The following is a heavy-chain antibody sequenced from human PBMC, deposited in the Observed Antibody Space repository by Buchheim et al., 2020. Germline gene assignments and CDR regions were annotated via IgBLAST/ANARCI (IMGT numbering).Heavy chain of an antibody. Sequence: EVQLVQSGPEMKKAGESLKISCRASGFSFTSYWIGWVREVPGKGLEWLGIIFPEDFHTMYSPSFRGHVTILAVNATKTASPQWDSLKASDSAMYYCTRHGPPRVTTTWFGHWGQGTL. CDR1: GFSFTSYW. V-gene: IGHV5-51*01. CDR3: TRHGPPRVTTTWFGH. CDR2: IFPEDFHT. D-gene: IGHD1-1*01. J-gene: IGHJ5*02.